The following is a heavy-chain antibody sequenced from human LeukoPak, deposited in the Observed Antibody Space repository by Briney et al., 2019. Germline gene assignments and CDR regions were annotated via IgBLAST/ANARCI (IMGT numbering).Heavy chain of an antibody. Sequence: ASVKVSCKASGYTFTSNYMHWVRQAPGQGLEWMGIIKPSGGSTRYAQKLQGRVTMTRDTSTSTVYMELTSLTSEDTAVYYCARESAVAGSFDYWGQGTLVTVSS. V-gene: IGHV1-46*04. CDR3: ARESAVAGSFDY. CDR1: GYTFTSNY. D-gene: IGHD6-19*01. CDR2: IKPSGGST. J-gene: IGHJ4*02.